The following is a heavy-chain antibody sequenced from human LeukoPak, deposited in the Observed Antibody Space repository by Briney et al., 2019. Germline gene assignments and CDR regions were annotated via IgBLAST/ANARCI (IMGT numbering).Heavy chain of an antibody. J-gene: IGHJ2*01. CDR1: AFTFNNYW. Sequence: SGGSLRLSCAASAFTFNNYWMSWVRQTPGKGLEWVANIKQDGDEKHYVDSVKGRFTISRGNAKNSLYLQMNGLRAEDTAVYYCARDRCSSTSCYDWYFDLWGRGILVTVSS. CDR2: IKQDGDEK. V-gene: IGHV3-7*01. CDR3: ARDRCSSTSCYDWYFDL. D-gene: IGHD2-2*01.